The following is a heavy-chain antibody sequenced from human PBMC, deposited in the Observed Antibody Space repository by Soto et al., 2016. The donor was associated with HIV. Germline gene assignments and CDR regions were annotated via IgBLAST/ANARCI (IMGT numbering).Heavy chain of an antibody. CDR1: GFTFSSYG. CDR3: ARGPWELRHSVDY. D-gene: IGHD1-26*01. J-gene: IGHJ4*02. Sequence: VQLVESGGGVVQPGRSLRLSCAASGFTFSSYGMHWVRQAPGKGLEWVAVIWYDGSNKYYADSVKGRFTISRDNSKNTLYLQMNSLRAEDTAVYYCARGPWELRHSVDYVGPGNPGSPSPQ. V-gene: IGHV3-33*01. CDR2: IWYDGSNK.